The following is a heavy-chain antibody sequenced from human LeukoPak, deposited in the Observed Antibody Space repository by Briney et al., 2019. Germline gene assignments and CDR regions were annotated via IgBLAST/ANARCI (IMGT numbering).Heavy chain of an antibody. D-gene: IGHD4-23*01. CDR1: GGSISSGSYY. V-gene: IGHV4-61*02. CDR2: IYTSGST. CDR3: ARNAAIGGKAFYFDY. J-gene: IGHJ4*02. Sequence: SETLSLTCTVSGGSISSGSYYWSWIRQPAGKGLEWIGRIYTSGSTNYNLSLKSRVTISVDTSKNQFSLKLSSVTAADTAVYYCARNAAIGGKAFYFDYWGQGTLVTVSS.